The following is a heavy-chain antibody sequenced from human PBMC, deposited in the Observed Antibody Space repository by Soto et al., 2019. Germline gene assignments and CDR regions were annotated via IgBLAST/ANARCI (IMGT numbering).Heavy chain of an antibody. D-gene: IGHD6-13*01. V-gene: IGHV4-31*03. J-gene: IGHJ5*02. CDR1: GGSISSGGYY. Sequence: SETLSLTCTVSGGSISSGGYYWSWIRQHPGKGLEWIGYIYYSGSTYYNPSLKSRVTISVDTSKNQFSLKLSSVTAADTAVYYCARAPRSSFLWWFDPWGQGTLVTVS. CDR2: IYYSGST. CDR3: ARAPRSSFLWWFDP.